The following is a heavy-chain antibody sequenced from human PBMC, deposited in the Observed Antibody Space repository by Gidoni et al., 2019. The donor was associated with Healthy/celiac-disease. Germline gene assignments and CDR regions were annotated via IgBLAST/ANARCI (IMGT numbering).Heavy chain of an antibody. Sequence: VQLVDRGGDLVKPGGSLRLSSAASGFTFSHAWRGWVRQAPGQGLEWVGLIKSKTGGVTTHYVAPVKGRFTISRDDSKNTLYLQMNSLKTEDTAVYYCTTGDWGPVTTGGIADYWGQGTLVTVSS. J-gene: IGHJ4*02. D-gene: IGHD4-17*01. CDR1: GFTFSHAW. V-gene: IGHV3-15*01. CDR2: IKSKTGGVTT. CDR3: TTGDWGPVTTGGIADY.